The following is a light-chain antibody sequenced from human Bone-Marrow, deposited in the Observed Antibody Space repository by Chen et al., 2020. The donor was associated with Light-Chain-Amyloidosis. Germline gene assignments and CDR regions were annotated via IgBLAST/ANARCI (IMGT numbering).Light chain of an antibody. J-gene: IGLJ2*01. CDR3: QSADSSGTDEVI. CDR1: DLPTKY. Sequence: SYELTQPPSVSVSPAQTARITCSGDDLPTKYAYWYQQKPGQAPVLVIHRDTERPSGISERVSGSSSGTTATLTISGVQAEDEADYHCQSADSSGTDEVIFGGGTKLTVL. V-gene: IGLV3-25*03. CDR2: RDT.